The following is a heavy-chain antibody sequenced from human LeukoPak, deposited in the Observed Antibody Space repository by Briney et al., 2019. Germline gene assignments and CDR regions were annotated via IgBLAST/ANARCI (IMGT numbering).Heavy chain of an antibody. CDR2: IYSNSGT. CDR1: GFTVSNNY. CDR3: ARGGDYYDSSGYYSDSSYFDY. J-gene: IGHJ4*02. V-gene: IGHV3-53*01. D-gene: IGHD3-22*01. Sequence: GGSLRLSCAASGFTVSNNYMSWVRQAPGKGLEWVSIIYSNSGTYYADSVKGRFTISRDNSKNMLYLQMNSLRAEDTAVYYCARGGDYYDSSGYYSDSSYFDYWGQGTLVTVSS.